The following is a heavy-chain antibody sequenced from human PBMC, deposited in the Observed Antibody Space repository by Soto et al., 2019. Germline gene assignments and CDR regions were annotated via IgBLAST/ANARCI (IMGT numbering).Heavy chain of an antibody. Sequence: SDTLSLTCSVSGGSVSIGDYYWSWIRQPPGKGLERIGYIYYTGTINYNPSLKSRVTISADTSKNQFSLKLSSVTAADTAVYFCASLLLEVAKIYDRGQGTVGPVSS. CDR2: IYYTGTI. CDR1: GGSVSIGDYY. J-gene: IGHJ4*02. D-gene: IGHD5-12*01. CDR3: ASLLLEVAKIYD. V-gene: IGHV4-61*08.